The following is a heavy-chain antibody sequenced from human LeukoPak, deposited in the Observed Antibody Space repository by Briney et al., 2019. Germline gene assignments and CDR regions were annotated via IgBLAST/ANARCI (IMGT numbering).Heavy chain of an antibody. CDR2: VTGSGNYI. CDR1: GFTFSTYV. J-gene: IGHJ3*02. CDR3: ATRPAYCGGDCWGAYNI. V-gene: IGHV3-23*01. Sequence: PGGSLRLSCAASGFTFSTYVMSWVRQAPGKGLEWVSGVTGSGNYIFYADSVKGRFTISRDNSKNTVFLQMNNLRVEDTAVYYCATRPAYCGGDCWGAYNIWGQGTVVTVSS. D-gene: IGHD2-21*02.